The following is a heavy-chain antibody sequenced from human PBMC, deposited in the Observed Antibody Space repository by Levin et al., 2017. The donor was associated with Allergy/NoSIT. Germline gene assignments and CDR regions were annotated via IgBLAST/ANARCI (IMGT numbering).Heavy chain of an antibody. CDR2: IKEDGSEK. J-gene: IGHJ4*02. CDR1: EFTFSTYW. CDR3: AREIRAFGGSYRAFDQ. Sequence: PGGSLRLSCAASEFTFSTYWMSWVRQAPGKGLEWVANIKEDGSEKYYVGFVKGRFTISRDNAENSLYLQMNSLKAEDTAIYYCAREIRAFGGSYRAFDQWGQGSLVTVSS. D-gene: IGHD1-26*01. V-gene: IGHV3-7*01.